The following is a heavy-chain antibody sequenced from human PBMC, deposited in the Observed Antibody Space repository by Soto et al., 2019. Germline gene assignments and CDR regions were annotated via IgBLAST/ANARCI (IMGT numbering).Heavy chain of an antibody. V-gene: IGHV1-46*01. J-gene: IGHJ4*02. CDR1: GYTFTTYY. CDR2: INPGDGTT. Sequence: ASVKVSCKASGYTFTTYYLNWVRQAPGQGLEWMGIINPGDGTTSYAQKLQGRVTMTTDTSTSTAYMELRSLRSDDTAVYYCARDTYYDILTGLILWGQGTLVTVSS. CDR3: ARDTYYDILTGLIL. D-gene: IGHD3-9*01.